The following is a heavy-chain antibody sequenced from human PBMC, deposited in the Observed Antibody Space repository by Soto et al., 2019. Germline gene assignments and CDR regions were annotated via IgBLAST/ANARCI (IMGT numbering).Heavy chain of an antibody. CDR2: ISGSGSST. CDR1: GFTFSSYA. J-gene: IGHJ4*02. CDR3: AKEELGGFDY. Sequence: GGSLRLSCAASGFTFSSYAMGWVRQAPGKGLEWVSAISGSGSSTYYADSVKGRFTISRDNSKNTLFLQMNSLRAEDTAVYCCAKEELGGFDYWGQGTLVTVSS. D-gene: IGHD7-27*01. V-gene: IGHV3-23*01.